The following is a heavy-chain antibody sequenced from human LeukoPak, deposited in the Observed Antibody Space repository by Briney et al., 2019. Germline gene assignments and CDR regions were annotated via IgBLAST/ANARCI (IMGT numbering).Heavy chain of an antibody. D-gene: IGHD3-16*01. Sequence: SETLSLTCTVSGGSISSYYWSWIRQPPGKGLEWIGYIYNSGSTNYNPSLKSRVTISIDTSKNQFSLILSSVTAADTAVYYCARSFGETLNFDYWGQGTLVTVSS. J-gene: IGHJ4*02. CDR2: IYNSGST. V-gene: IGHV4-59*01. CDR3: ARSFGETLNFDY. CDR1: GGSISSYY.